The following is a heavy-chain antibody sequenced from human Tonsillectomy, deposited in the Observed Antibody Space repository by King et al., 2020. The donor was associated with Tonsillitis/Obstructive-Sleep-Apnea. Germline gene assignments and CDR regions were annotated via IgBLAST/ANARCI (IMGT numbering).Heavy chain of an antibody. CDR1: GFTFDDYG. D-gene: IGHD3-9*01. J-gene: IGHJ6*03. V-gene: IGHV3-20*04. Sequence: VQLVESGGGVVRPGGSLRLSCAASGFTFDDYGMSWVRQAPGKGLEWVSGINWNGGSTGYADSVKGRFTISRDNAKNSLYLQMNSLRAEDTALYYCEGGYYDILTGHYYYYYYMDVWGKGTTVTVSS. CDR3: EGGYYDILTGHYYYYYYMDV. CDR2: INWNGGST.